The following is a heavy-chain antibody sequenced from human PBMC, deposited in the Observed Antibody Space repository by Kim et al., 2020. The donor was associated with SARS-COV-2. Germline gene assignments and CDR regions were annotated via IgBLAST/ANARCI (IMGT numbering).Heavy chain of an antibody. CDR2: ISWNIGSI. J-gene: IGHJ4*02. CDR1: GFTFDDYA. CDR3: AKGTEYFDY. Sequence: GGSLRLSCAASGFTFDDYAMHWVRQAPGKGLEWVSGISWNIGSIGYADSVKGRFTISRDNAKNSLYLQMNSLRAEDTALYYCAKGTEYFDYWGQGTLVTV. V-gene: IGHV3-9*01.